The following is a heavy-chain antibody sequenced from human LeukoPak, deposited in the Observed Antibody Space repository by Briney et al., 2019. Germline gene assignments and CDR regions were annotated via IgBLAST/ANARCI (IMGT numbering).Heavy chain of an antibody. J-gene: IGHJ4*02. CDR3: ARHRFDWFDY. CDR1: GGSFSGYY. D-gene: IGHD3-9*01. CDR2: INHSGST. Sequence: SETLSLTCAVYGGSFSGYYWSWIRQPPGKGLEWIGEINHSGSTNYNPSLKSRVTISVDTSKNQFSLKLSSVTAADTAVYYCARHRFDWFDYWGQGTPVTVSS. V-gene: IGHV4-34*01.